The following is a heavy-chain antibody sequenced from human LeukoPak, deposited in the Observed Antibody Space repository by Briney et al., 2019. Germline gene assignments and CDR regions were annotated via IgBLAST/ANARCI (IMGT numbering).Heavy chain of an antibody. CDR2: IYTSGST. CDR1: GGSISSGSYY. J-gene: IGHJ4*02. Sequence: SETLSLTCTVSGGSISSGSYYWSWIRQPAGKGLGWIGRIYTSGSTNYNPSLKSRVTISVDTSKNQFSLKLSSVTAADTAVYYCARDYNYYDSSGPTGPFDYWGQGTLVTVSS. V-gene: IGHV4-61*02. D-gene: IGHD3-22*01. CDR3: ARDYNYYDSSGPTGPFDY.